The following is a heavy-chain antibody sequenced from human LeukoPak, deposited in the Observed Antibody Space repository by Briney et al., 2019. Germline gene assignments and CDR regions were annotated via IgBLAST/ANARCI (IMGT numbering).Heavy chain of an antibody. J-gene: IGHJ2*01. D-gene: IGHD6-13*01. Sequence: PGGSLRLSCAASGFTFSSYAMSWVRQAPGKGLEWVSAISGSGGSTYYADSVKGRFTISRDNSKNTLYLQMNSLRAEDTAVYYCAKDSGVAAAGYWYFDLWGRGTLVTVSS. CDR2: ISGSGGST. V-gene: IGHV3-23*01. CDR1: GFTFSSYA. CDR3: AKDSGVAAAGYWYFDL.